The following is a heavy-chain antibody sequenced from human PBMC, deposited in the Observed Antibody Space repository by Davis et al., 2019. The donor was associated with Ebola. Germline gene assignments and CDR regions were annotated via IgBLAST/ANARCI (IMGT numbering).Heavy chain of an antibody. V-gene: IGHV3-30*04. D-gene: IGHD6-13*01. CDR2: ISYDGSNK. J-gene: IGHJ4*02. Sequence: GGSLRLSCAVSGFTFSSYAMHWVRQAPGKGLEWVAVISYDGSNKYYADSVKGRFTISRDNSKNTLYLQMNSLRAEDTAVYYCARDLYSSSWYVDYWGQGTLVTVSS. CDR1: GFTFSSYA. CDR3: ARDLYSSSWYVDY.